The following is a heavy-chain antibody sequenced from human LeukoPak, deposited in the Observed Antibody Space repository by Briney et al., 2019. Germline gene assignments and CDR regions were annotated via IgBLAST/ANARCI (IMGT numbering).Heavy chain of an antibody. V-gene: IGHV3-7*01. Sequence: GGSLRLSCAASGFTFSSYSMNWVRQGPGKGLEWVANIKQDGSEKYYVDSVKGRSTISRDNAKNSLYLQINSLRDEDTAVYYCARDFTMKIGQQLVPYYFDYWGQGTLVTVSS. CDR3: ARDFTMKIGQQLVPYYFDY. D-gene: IGHD6-13*01. CDR1: GFTFSSYS. J-gene: IGHJ4*02. CDR2: IKQDGSEK.